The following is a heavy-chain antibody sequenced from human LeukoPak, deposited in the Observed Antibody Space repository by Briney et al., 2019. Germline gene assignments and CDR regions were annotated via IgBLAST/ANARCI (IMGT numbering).Heavy chain of an antibody. CDR2: ISSSSTI. Sequence: GGSLRLSCAASGFTFSSYGMNWVRQAPGKGLEWVSYISSSSTIYYADSVKGRFTISRDNAKNSLYLQMNSLRAEDTAVYYCARDMVVPGAFDIWGQGTMVTVSS. CDR3: ARDMVVPGAFDI. D-gene: IGHD2-15*01. CDR1: GFTFSSYG. J-gene: IGHJ3*02. V-gene: IGHV3-48*01.